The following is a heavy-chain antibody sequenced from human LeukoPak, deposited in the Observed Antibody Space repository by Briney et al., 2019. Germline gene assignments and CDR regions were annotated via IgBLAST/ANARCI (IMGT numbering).Heavy chain of an antibody. V-gene: IGHV3-7*03. CDR3: ARDGYGYSSGWYMDY. D-gene: IGHD6-19*01. CDR2: IKQDETEK. J-gene: IGHJ4*02. Sequence: GGSLRLSCTASGFTFSNFWMGWVRQAPGKGLEWVANIKQDETEKFYLGSVKGRFTISRDNAKNSLYLQMNSLRVEDTALYYCARDGYGYSSGWYMDYWGQGTLVTVSS. CDR1: GFTFSNFW.